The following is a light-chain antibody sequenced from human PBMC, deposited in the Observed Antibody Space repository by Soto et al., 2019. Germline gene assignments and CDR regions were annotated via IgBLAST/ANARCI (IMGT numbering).Light chain of an antibody. J-gene: IGKJ1*01. V-gene: IGKV1-5*03. CDR1: QTISSW. CDR2: KAS. CDR3: QHYNSYSEA. Sequence: DIPMTQSPSTLSGSVGDRVTITCRASQTISSWLAGYQQKPGKAPKLLIYKASTLKSGVPSRFSGSGSGTEFTLTISRLQPDDFATYCCQHYNSYSEAFGQGTKVELK.